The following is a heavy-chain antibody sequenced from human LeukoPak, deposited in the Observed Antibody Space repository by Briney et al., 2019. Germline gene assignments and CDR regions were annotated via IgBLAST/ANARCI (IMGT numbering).Heavy chain of an antibody. CDR3: ARDRATVTTGYFDY. Sequence: PGGSLRLSCASSVFTFDDYGMSWVRQAPGKGLEWVSGINWNGGSTGYADSVKGRFTISRDNAKNSLYLQMNSLRAEDTALYYCARDRATVTTGYFDYWGQGTLVTVSS. CDR1: VFTFDDYG. CDR2: INWNGGST. V-gene: IGHV3-20*04. D-gene: IGHD4-17*01. J-gene: IGHJ4*02.